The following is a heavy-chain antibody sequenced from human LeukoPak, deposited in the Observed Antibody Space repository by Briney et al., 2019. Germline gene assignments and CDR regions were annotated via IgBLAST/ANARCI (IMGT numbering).Heavy chain of an antibody. Sequence: ASVKVSCKASGYTFTSYYMHWVRQAPGQGLEWMGIINPSGGSTSYAQKFQGRVTMTRDTSITAAYMELSRLRSDDTAVYYCARVETVAGLDFDYWGQGTLVTVSS. D-gene: IGHD6-19*01. V-gene: IGHV1-46*01. CDR2: INPSGGST. J-gene: IGHJ4*02. CDR1: GYTFTSYY. CDR3: ARVETVAGLDFDY.